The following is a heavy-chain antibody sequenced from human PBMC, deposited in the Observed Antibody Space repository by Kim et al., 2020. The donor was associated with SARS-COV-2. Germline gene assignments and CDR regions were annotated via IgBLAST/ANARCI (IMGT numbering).Heavy chain of an antibody. D-gene: IGHD1-1*01. CDR3: TRVSGTTLAFWDAYD. J-gene: IGHJ3*02. V-gene: IGHV3-73*01. Sequence: GGSLRLSCAASGFSFSDSAMHWFRQASGKGLEWVGRIRSKANSYATTYAASVKGRFTISRDDSKNAAYLQMNSLKTEDTAVHYCTRVSGTTLAFWDAYD. CDR1: GFSFSDSA. CDR2: IRSKANSYAT.